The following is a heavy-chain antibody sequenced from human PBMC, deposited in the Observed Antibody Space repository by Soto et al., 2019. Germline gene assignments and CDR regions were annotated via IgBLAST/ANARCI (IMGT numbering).Heavy chain of an antibody. D-gene: IGHD6-13*01. Sequence: SLRLSCAASGFTFSSYAMSWVRQAPGKGLEWVSAISGSGGSTYYADSVKGRFTISRDNSKNTLYLQMNSLRVEDTAVYYCAKDREQLVRGYWGQGTLVTVSS. CDR1: GFTFSSYA. CDR3: AKDREQLVRGY. CDR2: ISGSGGST. V-gene: IGHV3-23*01. J-gene: IGHJ4*02.